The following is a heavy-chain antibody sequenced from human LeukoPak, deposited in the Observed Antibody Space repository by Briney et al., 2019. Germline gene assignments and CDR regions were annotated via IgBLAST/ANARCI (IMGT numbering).Heavy chain of an antibody. CDR1: GYTFTSYD. D-gene: IGHD3-16*02. J-gene: IGHJ4*02. Sequence: ASVKVSCKASGYTFTSYDINWVRQATGQGHEWLGWMNPNSGNTGYAQKFQGRVTMTRNTSISTAYMELSSLRSEDTAVYYCARAKSRYDYVWGSYRYYFDYWGQGTLVTVSS. CDR3: ARAKSRYDYVWGSYRYYFDY. V-gene: IGHV1-8*01. CDR2: MNPNSGNT.